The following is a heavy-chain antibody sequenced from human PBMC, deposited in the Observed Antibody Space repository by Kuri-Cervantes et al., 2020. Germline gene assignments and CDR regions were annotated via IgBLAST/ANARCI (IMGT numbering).Heavy chain of an antibody. V-gene: IGHV4-31*03. CDR3: ARGCGGDCYSYYGMDV. D-gene: IGHD2-21*02. J-gene: IGHJ6*02. CDR1: GGSISSGGYY. Sequence: LRLSCTVSGGSISSGGYYWSWIRQHPGKGLEWIGYIYCSGSTYYNPSLKSRVTISVDTSKNQFSLKLSSVTAADTAVYYCARGCGGDCYSYYGMDVWGQGTTVTVSS. CDR2: IYCSGST.